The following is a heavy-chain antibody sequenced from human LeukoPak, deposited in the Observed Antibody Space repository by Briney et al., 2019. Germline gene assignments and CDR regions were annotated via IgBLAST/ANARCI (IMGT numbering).Heavy chain of an antibody. D-gene: IGHD4-23*01. V-gene: IGHV4-34*01. CDR3: ARSRGLRWGVRTFHI. J-gene: IGHJ3*02. CDR2: ITHSGST. CDR1: GGSFRGYS. Sequence: SETLSLTCDVHGGSFRGYSWNWICQPPGKGLEWIGEITHSGSTKYNPSLESRVTISVDTSKNQFSLKLTSVTAADTAVYYCARSRGLRWGVRTFHIWGQGTMVTVSS.